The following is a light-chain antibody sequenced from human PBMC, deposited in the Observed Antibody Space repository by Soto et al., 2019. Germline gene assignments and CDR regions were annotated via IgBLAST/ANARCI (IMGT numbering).Light chain of an antibody. V-gene: IGKV3-20*01. CDR1: QSLTNSR. CDR2: GGS. J-gene: IGKJ2*01. CDR3: HKWSISPRT. Sequence: EIVLTQSPGTLSLSPGERATLSCRASQSLTNSRLAWYQQKPGQAPKVLIYGGSNRATGIPDRFSGSGSGKDSLLTISSRELEVLALHFVHKWSISPRTFGQGTKLEIK.